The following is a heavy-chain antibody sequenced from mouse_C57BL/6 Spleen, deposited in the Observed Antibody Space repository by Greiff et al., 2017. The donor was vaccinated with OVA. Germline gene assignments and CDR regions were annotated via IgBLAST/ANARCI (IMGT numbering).Heavy chain of an antibody. J-gene: IGHJ2*01. CDR2: IDPANGNT. CDR1: GFNIKNTY. CDR3: ALNYYGSSYPLDY. D-gene: IGHD1-1*01. Sequence: EVQLQESVAELVRPGASVKLSCTASGFNIKNTYMHWVKQRPEQGLEWIGRIDPANGNTNYAPKFQGKATITADTSSNTAYLQLRSLTSEDSAIYYCALNYYGSSYPLDYWGQGTTLTVSS. V-gene: IGHV14-3*01.